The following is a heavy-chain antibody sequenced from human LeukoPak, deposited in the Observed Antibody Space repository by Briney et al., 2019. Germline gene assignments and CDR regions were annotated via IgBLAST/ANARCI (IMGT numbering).Heavy chain of an antibody. Sequence: PGGSLRLSCAASGFTFSSYSMNWVRQPPGKGLEWVSSISSSSSYIYYADSVKGRFTISRDNTKNSLYLHMNSLRAEDTAVYYCARDHSRLGYCSFTSCYGGYWGQGTLVTVSS. D-gene: IGHD2-2*01. CDR1: GFTFSSYS. V-gene: IGHV3-21*01. CDR2: ISSSSSYI. J-gene: IGHJ4*02. CDR3: ARDHSRLGYCSFTSCYGGY.